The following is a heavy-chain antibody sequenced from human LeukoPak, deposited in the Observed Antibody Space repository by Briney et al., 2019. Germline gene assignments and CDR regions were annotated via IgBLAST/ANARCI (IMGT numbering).Heavy chain of an antibody. D-gene: IGHD6-13*01. V-gene: IGHV4-59*01. CDR1: GGSISSYY. Sequence: SSETLSLTCTVSGGSISSYYWSWIRQPPGKGLEWIGYIYYSGSTNYNPSLKSRVTISVDTSKNQFSLKLSSVTAADTAVYYCARAGGGSSWSDSFDYWGQGTLVTVSS. CDR2: IYYSGST. J-gene: IGHJ4*02. CDR3: ARAGGGSSWSDSFDY.